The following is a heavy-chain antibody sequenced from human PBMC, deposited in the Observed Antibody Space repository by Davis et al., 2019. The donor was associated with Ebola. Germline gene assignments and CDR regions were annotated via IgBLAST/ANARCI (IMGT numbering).Heavy chain of an antibody. CDR2: IWYDGSNK. CDR1: GFTFSSYG. J-gene: IGHJ4*02. Sequence: PGGSLRLSCAASGFTFSSYGMHWVRQAPGKGLEWVAVIWYDGSNKYYADSVKGRFTISRDNSKNTLYLQMNSLRAEDTAVYYCAKGCYGTRMSHFDYWGQGTLVTVSS. D-gene: IGHD1-1*01. V-gene: IGHV3-33*06. CDR3: AKGCYGTRMSHFDY.